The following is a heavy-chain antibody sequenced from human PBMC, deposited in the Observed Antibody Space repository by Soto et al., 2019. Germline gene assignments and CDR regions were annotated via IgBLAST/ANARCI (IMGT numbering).Heavy chain of an antibody. D-gene: IGHD6-13*01. J-gene: IGHJ5*02. V-gene: IGHV4-59*01. Sequence: SETLSLTCTVSGGSISSYYWSWIRQPPGKGLEWIGYIYYSGSTNYNPPLKSRVTISVDTSKNQFSLKLSSVTAADTAVYYCARDVYSSSWGEYWFDPWGQGTLVTVPQ. CDR2: IYYSGST. CDR1: GGSISSYY. CDR3: ARDVYSSSWGEYWFDP.